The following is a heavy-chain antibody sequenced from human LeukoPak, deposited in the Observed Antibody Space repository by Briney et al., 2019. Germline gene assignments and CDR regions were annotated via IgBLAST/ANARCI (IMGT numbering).Heavy chain of an antibody. J-gene: IGHJ4*02. V-gene: IGHV3-7*01. CDR1: GLTFSSYW. D-gene: IGHD3-22*01. CDR3: ARDYEGYDSSRCHGFYFDY. Sequence: GGSLRLSCAVSGLTFSSYWMSWVRQAPGKGLEWVANIKQDGSEKYYVDSVKGRFTISRDNAKNSLYLQMNSLRAEDTAVYYCARDYEGYDSSRCHGFYFDYWGQGTLVTVSS. CDR2: IKQDGSEK.